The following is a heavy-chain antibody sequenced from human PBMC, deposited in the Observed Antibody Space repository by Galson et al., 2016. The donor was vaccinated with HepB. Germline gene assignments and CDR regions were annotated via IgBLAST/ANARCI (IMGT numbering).Heavy chain of an antibody. D-gene: IGHD2-15*01. CDR3: ARDRSPMYCRGGSCHYYFDY. CDR2: IAYDGSHQ. CDR1: GFAFNIYA. Sequence: SLRLSCAASGFAFNIYALHWVRQAPGKGLEWVAVIAYDGSHQWYADSVKGRFIISRDNSMDKLYLQMNNVRVEETAVYYCARDRSPMYCRGGSCHYYFDYWGRGTLVTVSS. V-gene: IGHV3-30*04. J-gene: IGHJ4*02.